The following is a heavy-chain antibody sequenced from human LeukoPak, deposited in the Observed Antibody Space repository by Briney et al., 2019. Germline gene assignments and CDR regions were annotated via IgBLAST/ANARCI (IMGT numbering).Heavy chain of an antibody. CDR1: RGSITSDEYY. J-gene: IGHJ6*01. V-gene: IGHV4-30-4*01. CDR3: ARPSLTGYGLGYYGMDV. Sequence: PSETLSLTCTVSRGSITSDEYYCSCIRQSPRKGIECIGYMSYNVSDYYNPSLKSRVTISVDTSKNQFSLKLTSVTAADAAVYYCARPSLTGYGLGYYGMDVWGLGTTVTVSS. D-gene: IGHD3-9*01. CDR2: MSYNVSD.